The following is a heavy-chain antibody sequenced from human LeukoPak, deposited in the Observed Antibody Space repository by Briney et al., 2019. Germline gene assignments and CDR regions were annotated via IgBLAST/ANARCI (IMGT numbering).Heavy chain of an antibody. CDR2: MNPNSGNT. CDR1: GYTFTSYD. J-gene: IGHJ4*02. D-gene: IGHD1-26*01. Sequence: ASVKVFCKASGYTFTSYDINWVRQATGQGLEWMGWMNPNSGNTGYAQKFQGRVTMTRSASINTAYMELSSLTSDDTAVYYCARSSVGARRRIDYWGQGTLVTVSS. CDR3: ARSSVGARRRIDY. V-gene: IGHV1-8*01.